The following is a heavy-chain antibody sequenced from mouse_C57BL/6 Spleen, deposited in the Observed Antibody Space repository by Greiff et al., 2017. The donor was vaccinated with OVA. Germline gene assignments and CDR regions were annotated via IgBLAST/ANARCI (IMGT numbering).Heavy chain of an antibody. V-gene: IGHV2-2*01. J-gene: IGHJ2*01. CDR2: IWSGGST. D-gene: IGHD2-12*01. CDR3: ARKAFSYDGGFDY. Sequence: VQRVESGPGLVQPSQSLSITCTVSGFSLTSYGVHWVRQSPGKGLEWLGVIWSGGSTDYNAAFISRLSISKDNSKSQVFFKMNSLQADDTAIYYCARKAFSYDGGFDYWGQGTTLTVSS. CDR1: GFSLTSYG.